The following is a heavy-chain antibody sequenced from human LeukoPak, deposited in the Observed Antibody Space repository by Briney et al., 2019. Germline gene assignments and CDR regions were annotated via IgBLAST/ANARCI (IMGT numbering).Heavy chain of an antibody. J-gene: IGHJ3*02. D-gene: IGHD6-13*01. Sequence: GGSLRLSCAASGFTFSSYWMSWVRQAPGKGLEWVANIKRDGSEKYYVDSVKGRFTISRDSAKNSLYLQMNSLRAEDTAVYYCARDRPEYSSSWFQIDAFDIWGQGTMVTVSS. V-gene: IGHV3-7*01. CDR3: ARDRPEYSSSWFQIDAFDI. CDR1: GFTFSSYW. CDR2: IKRDGSEK.